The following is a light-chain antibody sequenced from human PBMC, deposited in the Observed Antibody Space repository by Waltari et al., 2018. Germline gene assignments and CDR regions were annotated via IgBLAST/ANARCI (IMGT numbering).Light chain of an antibody. J-gene: IGKJ5*01. CDR2: QAS. CDR3: QKYNSYPIT. Sequence: DIQMTQSPSTLSASVGDRVPITCRASQSISSRLAWYQQKPGKAPKLLIHQASSLESGVPPRFSGSGSGTEFTLTISSLQPDDFATYYCQKYNSYPITFGQGTRLEIK. CDR1: QSISSR. V-gene: IGKV1-5*03.